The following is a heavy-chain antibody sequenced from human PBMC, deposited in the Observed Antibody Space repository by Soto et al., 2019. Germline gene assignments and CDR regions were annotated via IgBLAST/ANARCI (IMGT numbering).Heavy chain of an antibody. CDR2: INPNSGGT. Sequence: ASVKVSCKASGYTFTGYYMHWVRQAPGQGLEWMGWINPNSGGTNYAQKFQGRVAMTRDTPISTAYMELSRLRSDDTAVYSCARDRGEMATILGMDVWGRGPTGTVSS. V-gene: IGHV1-2*02. D-gene: IGHD5-12*01. CDR1: GYTFTGYY. J-gene: IGHJ6*02. CDR3: ARDRGEMATILGMDV.